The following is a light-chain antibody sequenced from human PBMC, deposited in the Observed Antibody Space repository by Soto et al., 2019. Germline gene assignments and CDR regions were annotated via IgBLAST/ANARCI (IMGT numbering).Light chain of an antibody. Sequence: EIVLTQSPGTLSLSPGERATLSCRASQSVSSSYLAWYQQKPGQAPRLLIYGASSRATGIPVRFSGSGSGTDLTLTMSRLEPEDFAVYYCQQYGSSPRVTFGGGTKVEIK. CDR3: QQYGSSPRVT. CDR2: GAS. J-gene: IGKJ4*01. CDR1: QSVSSSY. V-gene: IGKV3-20*01.